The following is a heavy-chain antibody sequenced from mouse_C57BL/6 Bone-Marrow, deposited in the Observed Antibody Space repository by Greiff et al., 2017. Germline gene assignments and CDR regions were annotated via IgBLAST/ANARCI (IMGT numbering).Heavy chain of an antibody. Sequence: QVQLQQSGAELMKPGASVKLSCKATGYTFTGYWIEWVKQRPGHGLEWIGEILPGSGSTNYNEKFKGKATFTADTSSNTAYMQLRSLTTEDSAIYYCARRDGNYWFAYWGQGTLVTVYA. J-gene: IGHJ3*01. CDR1: GYTFTGYW. V-gene: IGHV1-9*01. CDR2: ILPGSGST. D-gene: IGHD2-1*01. CDR3: ARRDGNYWFAY.